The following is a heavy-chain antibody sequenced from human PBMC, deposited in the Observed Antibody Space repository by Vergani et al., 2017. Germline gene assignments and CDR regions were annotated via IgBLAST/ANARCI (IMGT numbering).Heavy chain of an antibody. V-gene: IGHV4-34*01. CDR1: GGSFSGYY. CDR2: INHSGST. Sequence: QVQLQQWGAGLLKPSETLSLTCAVYGGSFSGYYWSWIRQPPGKGLEWMGEINHSGSTNYNPSLKSRVTISVDTSKNQFSLKLSSVTAADTAVYYCARGTQPPWGYYYYYYMDVWGKGTTVTVSS. CDR3: ARGTQPPWGYYYYYYMDV. D-gene: IGHD7-27*01. J-gene: IGHJ6*03.